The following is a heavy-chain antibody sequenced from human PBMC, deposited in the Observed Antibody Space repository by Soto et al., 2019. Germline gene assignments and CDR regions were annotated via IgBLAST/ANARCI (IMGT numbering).Heavy chain of an antibody. V-gene: IGHV4-4*07. CDR3: ASGEPAMIVVVTGAARVEYFQH. Sequence: SETLSLTCTVSGGSISSYYWSWIRQPAGKGLEWIGRIYTSGSTNYNPSLKSRVTMSVDTSKNQFSLKLSSVTAADTAVYYCASGEPAMIVVVTGAARVEYFQHWARAPWSPSP. CDR2: IYTSGST. J-gene: IGHJ1*01. D-gene: IGHD3-22*01. CDR1: GGSISSYY.